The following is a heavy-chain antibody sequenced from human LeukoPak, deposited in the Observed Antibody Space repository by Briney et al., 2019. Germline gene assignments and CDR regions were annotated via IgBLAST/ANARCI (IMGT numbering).Heavy chain of an antibody. V-gene: IGHV3-23*01. CDR2: ISGSGGST. Sequence: GGSLRLSCAASGFTFSSYAMSWVRQAPGKGLEWVSAISGSGGSTYYADPVKGRFTISRDNSKNTLYLQMNSLRAEDTAVYYCAKDGGGGSSWYRTTYYYYYYMDVWGKGTTVTVSS. J-gene: IGHJ6*03. D-gene: IGHD6-13*01. CDR3: AKDGGGGSSWYRTTYYYYYYMDV. CDR1: GFTFSSYA.